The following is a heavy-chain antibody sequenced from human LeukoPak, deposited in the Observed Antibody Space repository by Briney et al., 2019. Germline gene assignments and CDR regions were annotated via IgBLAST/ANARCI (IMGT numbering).Heavy chain of an antibody. J-gene: IGHJ3*02. Sequence: PGGSLRLSCAASGFTFSSYSMNWVRQAPGKGLEWVSSISSSSSYIYYADSVKGRFTISRDNAKNSLYLQMNSLRAEDTAVYYCARDVALYSSGWYENAFDIWGQGTMVTVSS. CDR1: GFTFSSYS. V-gene: IGHV3-21*01. CDR3: ARDVALYSSGWYENAFDI. D-gene: IGHD6-19*01. CDR2: ISSSSSYI.